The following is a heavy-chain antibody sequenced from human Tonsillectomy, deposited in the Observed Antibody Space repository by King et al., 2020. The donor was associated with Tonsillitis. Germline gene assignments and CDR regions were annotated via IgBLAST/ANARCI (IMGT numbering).Heavy chain of an antibody. V-gene: IGHV3-13*05. CDR3: ARAESYYYYGLDV. J-gene: IGHJ6*02. CDR1: GFTFSSYD. CDR2: IGAAGDP. Sequence: QLVQSGGGLVQPGGSLRLSCAASGFTFSSYDMYWVRQVTGKGLEWVSTIGAAGDPYYAGSVKGRFTISRENAKNSVYLQMDSLRAGDTAVYYCARAESYYYYGLDVWGQGTTVTVAS.